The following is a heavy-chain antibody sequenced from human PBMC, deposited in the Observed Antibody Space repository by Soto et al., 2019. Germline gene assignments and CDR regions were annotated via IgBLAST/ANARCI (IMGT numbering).Heavy chain of an antibody. J-gene: IGHJ5*02. V-gene: IGHV3-30*18. CDR2: ISYDGSNK. CDR1: GFTFSSYG. D-gene: IGHD3-10*01. Sequence: QVQLVESGGGVVQPGRSLRLSCAASGFTFSSYGMHWVRQAPGKGLEWVAVISYDGSNKYYADSVKGRFTISRDNSKNTLYLQMNSLRAEDTAVYYCAKQGSEVYSFFDPWGQGTLVTVSS. CDR3: AKQGSEVYSFFDP.